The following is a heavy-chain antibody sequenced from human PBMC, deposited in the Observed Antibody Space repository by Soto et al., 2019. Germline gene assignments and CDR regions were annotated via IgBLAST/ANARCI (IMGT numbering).Heavy chain of an antibody. CDR3: ARTTPIAVAGRGWFDR. Sequence: QVQLQESGPGLVKPSQTLSLTCTVSGGSISSGDYYWSWIRQPPGKGLEWIGYIYYSGSTYYNPPLKSRVTISVDTSTNQFSLKLSSVTAADTAVYYCARTTPIAVAGRGWFDRWGQGTLVTVSS. J-gene: IGHJ5*02. D-gene: IGHD6-19*01. CDR1: GGSISSGDYY. CDR2: IYYSGST. V-gene: IGHV4-30-4*01.